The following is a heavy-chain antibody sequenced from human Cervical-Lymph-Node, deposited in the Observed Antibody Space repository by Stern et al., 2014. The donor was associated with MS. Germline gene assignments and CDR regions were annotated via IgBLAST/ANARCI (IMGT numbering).Heavy chain of an antibody. CDR3: ARGELKEGLVRGMDV. J-gene: IGHJ6*02. V-gene: IGHV1-69*01. D-gene: IGHD1-26*01. CDR2: IIPIFGTA. Sequence: VKLVEPGAEVQKPGSSVKVSCKASGGTFSRYAISWVRQAPGQGLEWMGGIIPIFGTANSAQKFQGRVTITADESTSTAYMELSSLRSEDTAVYYCARGELKEGLVRGMDVWGQGTTVTVSS. CDR1: GGTFSRYA.